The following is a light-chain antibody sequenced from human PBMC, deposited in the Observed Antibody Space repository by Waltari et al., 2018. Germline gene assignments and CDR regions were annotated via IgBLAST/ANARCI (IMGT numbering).Light chain of an antibody. Sequence: EIVLTQSPGTLSLSPGERATLYCRASQSVSRSLAWYQQKPGQAPRLLIYGASSRATGVPDRFSGSGSVTYFSLTISRLEPEDFAVYYCQHYVRLPVSFGQGTKVEIK. CDR1: QSVSRS. J-gene: IGKJ1*01. CDR3: QHYVRLPVS. CDR2: GAS. V-gene: IGKV3-20*01.